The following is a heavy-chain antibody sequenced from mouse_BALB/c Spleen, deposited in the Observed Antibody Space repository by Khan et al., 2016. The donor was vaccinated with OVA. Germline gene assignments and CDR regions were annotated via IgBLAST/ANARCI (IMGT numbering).Heavy chain of an antibody. J-gene: IGHJ1*01. Sequence: QIQLVQSRPELKKPGETVKISCKASGYTFTNYGMNWVKQAPGKGLKWMGWINTYTGEPTYADDFKGRFAFSLETSASTAYLQINNLKNEDTATYFCASGGYWYFDVWGAGTTVTVSS. V-gene: IGHV9-3-1*01. CDR3: ASGGYWYFDV. CDR1: GYTFTNYG. D-gene: IGHD1-1*02. CDR2: INTYTGEP.